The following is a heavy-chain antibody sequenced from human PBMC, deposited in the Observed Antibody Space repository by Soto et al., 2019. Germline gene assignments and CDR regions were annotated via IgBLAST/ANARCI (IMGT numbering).Heavy chain of an antibody. D-gene: IGHD3-9*01. CDR1: GFTFSSYS. CDR2: ISSSSSYI. J-gene: IGHJ4*02. CDR3: ARDTPPYYDILTGYV. Sequence: PGGSLRLSCAASGFTFSSYSMNWVRQAPGKGLEWVSSISSSSSYIYYADSVKGRFTISRDNAKNSLYLQMNSLRAEDTAVYYCARDTPPYYDILTGYVWGQGTLVTVSS. V-gene: IGHV3-21*01.